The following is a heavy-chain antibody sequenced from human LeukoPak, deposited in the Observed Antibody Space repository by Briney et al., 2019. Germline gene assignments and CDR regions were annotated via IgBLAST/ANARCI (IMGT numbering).Heavy chain of an antibody. Sequence: PGGSLRLSCAASGFTFSSYGMHWVRQAPGKGLEWVTFIGYDGTKTDYVDSVKGRFTISRDNSNNTLYLQMNSLRIEDTAVYYCAKDRGSWSYGGFDYWGQGILVTVSS. J-gene: IGHJ4*02. CDR2: IGYDGTKT. V-gene: IGHV3-30*02. CDR1: GFTFSSYG. D-gene: IGHD1-26*01. CDR3: AKDRGSWSYGGFDY.